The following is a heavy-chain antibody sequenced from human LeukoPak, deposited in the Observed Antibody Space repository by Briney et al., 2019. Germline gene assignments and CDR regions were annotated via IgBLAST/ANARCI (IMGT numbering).Heavy chain of an antibody. V-gene: IGHV4-59*12. CDR2: IYYSGST. CDR1: GGSISSYY. CDR3: GRVRTSGYCFDY. D-gene: IGHD3-22*01. J-gene: IGHJ4*02. Sequence: TPSETLSLTCTVSGGSISSYYWSWIRQPPGKGLEWIGYIYYSGSTNYNPSLKSRVTISVDTSKNQFSLKLSSVTAADTAVYYCGRVRTSGYCFDYWGQGTLVTVSS.